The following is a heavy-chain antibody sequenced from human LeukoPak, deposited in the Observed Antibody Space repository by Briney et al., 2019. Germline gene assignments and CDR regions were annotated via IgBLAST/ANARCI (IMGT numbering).Heavy chain of an antibody. CDR3: AKDLFGVTSYDY. J-gene: IGHJ4*02. CDR2: ISGSGGST. V-gene: IGHV3-23*01. D-gene: IGHD4-17*01. CDR1: GFTFSSYA. Sequence: PGGSLRLSCAASGFTFSSYAMSWVRQAPGKGLEWVSAISGSGGSTNYADSVKGRFTISRDNSKNTLYLQMNSLRAEDTAVYYCAKDLFGVTSYDYWGQGTLVTVSS.